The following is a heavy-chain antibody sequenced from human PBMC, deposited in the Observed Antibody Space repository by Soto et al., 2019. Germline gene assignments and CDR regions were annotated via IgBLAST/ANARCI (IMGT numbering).Heavy chain of an antibody. J-gene: IGHJ4*02. CDR2: ISSNGGST. CDR3: VKDTGEYYYDSSGSHPPFDY. Sequence: GGSLRLSCSASGFTFSSYAMHWVRQAPGKGLEYVSAISSNGGSTYYADSVKGRFTISRDNSKNTLYLQMSSLRAEDTAVYYCVKDTGEYYYDSSGSHPPFDYWGQGTLVTVSS. V-gene: IGHV3-64D*08. D-gene: IGHD3-22*01. CDR1: GFTFSSYA.